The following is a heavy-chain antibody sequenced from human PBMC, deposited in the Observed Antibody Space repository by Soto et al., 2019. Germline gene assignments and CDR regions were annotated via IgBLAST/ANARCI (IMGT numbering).Heavy chain of an antibody. CDR2: ISDSGSPL. CDR3: ARDIRGSGMYV. J-gene: IGHJ6*02. CDR1: GFDFREYY. Sequence: PGGALGHPCGAPGFDFREYYLSGGRLGPGKGLEWISYISDSGSPLYYADSVKGRFSISRDNARKSVYLQMNNLRADDTARYFCARDIRGSGMYVWGQGNTVTVS. D-gene: IGHD3-10*01. V-gene: IGHV3-11*01.